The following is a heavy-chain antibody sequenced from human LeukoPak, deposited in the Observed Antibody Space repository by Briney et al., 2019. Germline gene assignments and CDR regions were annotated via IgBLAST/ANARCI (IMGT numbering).Heavy chain of an antibody. CDR1: GFTFTSSA. J-gene: IGHJ5*02. Sequence: ASVKVSCKASGFTFTSSAVKWVRQARGQRLEWIGWIVVGSGNTNYAQKFQERVTITRDMSTSTAYMELSSLRSEDTAVYYCAAGGRQKLLFDPWGQGTLVTVSS. CDR3: AAGGRQKLLFDP. CDR2: IVVGSGNT. D-gene: IGHD3-16*01. V-gene: IGHV1-58*01.